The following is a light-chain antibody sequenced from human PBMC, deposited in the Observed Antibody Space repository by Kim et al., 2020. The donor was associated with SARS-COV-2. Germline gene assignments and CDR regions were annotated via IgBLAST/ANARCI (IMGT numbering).Light chain of an antibody. CDR1: KLGDKY. V-gene: IGLV3-1*01. J-gene: IGLJ2*01. CDR3: QAWDSSSVV. Sequence: VSPGQTASITCSGDKLGDKYACWYQQRPGQSPVLVIYQDSKRPSGIPERFSGSNSGNTATLTISGTQAMDEADYYCQAWDSSSVVFGGGTQLTVL. CDR2: QDS.